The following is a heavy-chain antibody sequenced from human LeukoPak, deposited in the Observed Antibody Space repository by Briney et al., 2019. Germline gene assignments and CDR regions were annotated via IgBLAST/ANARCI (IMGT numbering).Heavy chain of an antibody. D-gene: IGHD2-21*01. J-gene: IGHJ6*03. CDR2: ISYDGTKN. V-gene: IGHV3-30*04. CDR1: GFTFSTYA. CDR3: ARASTPYFTYYMDV. Sequence: GRSLRLSCAASGFTFSTYAMHWVRQAPGKGLEWVAVISYDGTKNYYADSVKGRFTVSRDNAKDSLFLQMNSLQDADTAVYYCARASTPYFTYYMDVWGKGTTVTVSS.